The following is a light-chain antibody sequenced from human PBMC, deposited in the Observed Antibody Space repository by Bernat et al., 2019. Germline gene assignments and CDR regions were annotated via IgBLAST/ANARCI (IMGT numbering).Light chain of an antibody. CDR2: DVS. V-gene: IGLV2-11*01. CDR3: CSYAGSYTYV. Sequence: QSAPTQPRSVSGSPGQSVTISCTGTSSDVGGYNYDSWYQQHPGKAPKLMIYDVSKRPSGVPDRFSGSKSGNTASLTISGLQAEDEADYYCCSYAGSYTYVFGTGTKVTVL. J-gene: IGLJ1*01. CDR1: SSDVGGYNY.